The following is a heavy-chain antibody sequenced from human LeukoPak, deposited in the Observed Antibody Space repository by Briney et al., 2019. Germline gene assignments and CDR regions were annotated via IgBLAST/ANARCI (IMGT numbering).Heavy chain of an antibody. D-gene: IGHD3-16*01. CDR1: GVTLLYYG. Sequence: GMSLRHSCAACGVTLLYYGMHWVRQAPGKGLEWVAVISYEGGTQHYADSVKGRFIISRDNPRNTLYLQMNILRTEDTAVYYCVKGGTPQVSTWYDLWGQGTQVIVSS. CDR3: VKGGTPQVSTWYDL. V-gene: IGHV3-30*18. CDR2: ISYEGGTQ. J-gene: IGHJ5*02.